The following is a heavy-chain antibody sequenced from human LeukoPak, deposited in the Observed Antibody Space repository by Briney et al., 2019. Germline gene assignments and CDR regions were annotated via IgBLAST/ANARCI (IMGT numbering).Heavy chain of an antibody. CDR2: IFHSGSI. J-gene: IGHJ4*02. CDR3: ARRVPSFDH. Sequence: KSSETLSLTCAVSGDSISGSDWWSWVRQSPGKGLEWIGDIFHSGSINYNPSLKSRVTLSVDKSKNQFSLKLSSVAAADTAVYFCARRVPSFDHWGQGLLVTVSS. CDR1: GDSISGSDW. V-gene: IGHV4-4*02.